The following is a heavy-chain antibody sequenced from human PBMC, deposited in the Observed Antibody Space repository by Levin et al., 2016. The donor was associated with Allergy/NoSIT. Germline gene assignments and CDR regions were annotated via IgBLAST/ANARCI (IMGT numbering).Heavy chain of an antibody. D-gene: IGHD6-6*01. J-gene: IGHJ4*02. CDR3: ASGNSSSSFILDC. CDR1: GYTFTGYY. V-gene: IGHV1-2*04. Sequence: ASVKVSCKASGYTFTGYYMHWVRQAPGQGLEWMGWINPNSGGTNYAQKFQGWVTMTRDTSISTAYMELSRLRSEDTAVYYCASGNSSSSFILDCWGQGTLVTVSS. CDR2: INPNSGGT.